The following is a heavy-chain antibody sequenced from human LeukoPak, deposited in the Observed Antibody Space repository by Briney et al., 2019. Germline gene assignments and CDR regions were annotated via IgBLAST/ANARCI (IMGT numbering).Heavy chain of an antibody. CDR1: GFTFSSYG. Sequence: GGSLRLSCAASGFTFSSYGMHWVRQAPGKGLEWVAFIRYDGSNKYYADSVKGRFTISRDNSKNTLYLQMNSLRAEDTAVYYCAKGYGDRSYYFDYWGQGTLVTVSS. CDR2: IRYDGSNK. V-gene: IGHV3-30*02. J-gene: IGHJ4*02. CDR3: AKGYGDRSYYFDY. D-gene: IGHD4-17*01.